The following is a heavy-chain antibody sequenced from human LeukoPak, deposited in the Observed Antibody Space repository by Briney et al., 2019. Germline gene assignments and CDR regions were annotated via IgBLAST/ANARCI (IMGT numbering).Heavy chain of an antibody. Sequence: GGSLRLSCTASGFTFSDYYMSWIRQAPGKGQEWVSYISSSGSTIYYADSVKGRFTISRDNAKNSLYLQMNSLRAEDTAVYYCARDGVTMVRGAFDYWGQGTLVTVSS. J-gene: IGHJ4*02. CDR3: ARDGVTMVRGAFDY. CDR1: GFTFSDYY. CDR2: ISSSGSTI. D-gene: IGHD3-10*01. V-gene: IGHV3-11*04.